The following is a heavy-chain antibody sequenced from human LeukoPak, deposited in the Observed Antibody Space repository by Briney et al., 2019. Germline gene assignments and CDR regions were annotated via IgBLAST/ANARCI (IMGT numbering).Heavy chain of an antibody. CDR3: ARNKQLWFLRAWFDP. J-gene: IGHJ5*02. CDR1: GYTFTSYG. D-gene: IGHD5-18*01. Sequence: ASVKVSCKASGYTFTSYGISWVRQAPGQGLEWMGWISAYNGNTNYAQKLQGRVTMTTDTSTSTDYMELRSLRADDTAVYYCARNKQLWFLRAWFDPWGQGTLVTVSS. CDR2: ISAYNGNT. V-gene: IGHV1-18*01.